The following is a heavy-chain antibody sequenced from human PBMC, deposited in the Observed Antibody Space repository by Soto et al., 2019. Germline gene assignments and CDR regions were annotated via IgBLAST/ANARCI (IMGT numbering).Heavy chain of an antibody. V-gene: IGHV4-39*01. Sequence: ASETLSLTCTVTGDSINSRSYYWGWIRLPPGKGLEWIGSIYYSGRTYNNPSLRSRVSMSIDTSKDQFSLKLKSVTAADTAVYFCARGRYCLTGRCFPNWFDSWGQGTLVTVSS. J-gene: IGHJ5*01. CDR3: ARGRYCLTGRCFPNWFDS. CDR2: IYYSGRT. CDR1: GDSINSRSYY. D-gene: IGHD2-15*01.